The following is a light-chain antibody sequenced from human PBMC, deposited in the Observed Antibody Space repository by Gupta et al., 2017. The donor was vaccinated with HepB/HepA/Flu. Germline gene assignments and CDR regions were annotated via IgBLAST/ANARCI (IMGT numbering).Light chain of an antibody. Sequence: QSVLTQPPSASGTPGQRVTIPCSGSSSNIGSNPVNWYQQLPGTAPKLLIDDNNQRPSGVPDRFSGSKSGTSASLAISGLQSEDEADYFCAAWDDSLNGRYVFGTGTKVTVL. J-gene: IGLJ1*01. CDR2: DNN. CDR1: SSNIGSNP. V-gene: IGLV1-44*01. CDR3: AAWDDSLNGRYV.